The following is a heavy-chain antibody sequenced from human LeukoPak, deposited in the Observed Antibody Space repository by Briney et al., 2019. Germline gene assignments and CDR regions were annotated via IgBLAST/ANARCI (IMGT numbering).Heavy chain of an antibody. CDR2: ISSSGSTI. J-gene: IGHJ4*02. D-gene: IGHD3-22*01. CDR3: ARRNYYDSSAYTY. Sequence: GGSPRLSCAASGFTFSDYYMSWIRQAPGKGLEWVSYISSSGSTIYYADSVKGRFTISRDNAKNSLYLQMNSLRAEDTAVYYCARRNYYDSSAYTYWGQGTLVTVSS. CDR1: GFTFSDYY. V-gene: IGHV3-11*01.